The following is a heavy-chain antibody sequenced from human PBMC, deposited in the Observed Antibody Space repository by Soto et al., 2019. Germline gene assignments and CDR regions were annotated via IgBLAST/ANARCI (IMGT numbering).Heavy chain of an antibody. D-gene: IGHD2-21*01. V-gene: IGHV3-23*01. CDR2: IRGTGGGT. CDR1: GFTLTNYA. CDR3: VKEYSEVAIPMFNS. Sequence: EVQLLESGGGLVQPGGSLRLSCAASGFTLTNYAMSWVRQAPGKGLEWVSGIRGTGGGTYYTDSVKGRFTISKDNSKNTLYLQMNSLRAEDTAVYYCVKEYSEVAIPMFNSWGQGTLVTVSS. J-gene: IGHJ4*02.